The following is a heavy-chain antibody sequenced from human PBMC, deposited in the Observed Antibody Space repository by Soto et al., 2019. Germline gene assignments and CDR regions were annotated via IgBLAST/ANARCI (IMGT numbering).Heavy chain of an antibody. CDR1: GCSISDDTYY. CDR2: MYYSGTS. V-gene: IGHV4-39*01. Sequence: QLQLQESGPGLVKPSETLSLTCTVSGCSISDDTYYWGWIRQTPGKGLEWIGSMYYSGTSSYIPARKIRVSMSVDTAMKQLSLRLTSVTAADTAVYYSASLHCHSLICFALEPWGQGTLVTVSS. J-gene: IGHJ5*02. CDR3: ASLHCHSLICFALEP. D-gene: IGHD1-26*01.